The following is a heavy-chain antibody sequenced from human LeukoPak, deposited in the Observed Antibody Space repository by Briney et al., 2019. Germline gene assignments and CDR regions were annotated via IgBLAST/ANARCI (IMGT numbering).Heavy chain of an antibody. CDR2: INHSGSA. CDR1: GGSFSGYY. Sequence: SETLSLTCAVYGGSFSGYYWSWIRQPPGKGLGWIGEINHSGSANYNPSLKSRVTMSVDTSKNQFSLKMSSVTAADTAVYYCARQSSTGLAYWGQGTLVTVSS. V-gene: IGHV4-34*01. D-gene: IGHD1-1*01. CDR3: ARQSSTGLAY. J-gene: IGHJ4*02.